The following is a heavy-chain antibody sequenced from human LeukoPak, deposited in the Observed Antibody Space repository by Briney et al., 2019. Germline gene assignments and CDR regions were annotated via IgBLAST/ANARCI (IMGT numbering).Heavy chain of an antibody. J-gene: IGHJ5*02. Sequence: GGSLRLSCAASGFTFSSYSMNWFRQAPGKGLEWVSSISSSSSTIYYADSVKGRFTISRDNAKNSLYLQMNSLRAEDTAVYYCARDPFYCSSTSCYSGYNWFDPWGQGTLVTVSS. CDR3: ARDPFYCSSTSCYSGYNWFDP. CDR1: GFTFSSYS. V-gene: IGHV3-48*01. CDR2: ISSSSSTI. D-gene: IGHD2-2*01.